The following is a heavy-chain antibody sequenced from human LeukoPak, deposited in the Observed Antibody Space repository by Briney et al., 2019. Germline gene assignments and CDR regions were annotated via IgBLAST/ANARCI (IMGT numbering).Heavy chain of an antibody. CDR2: ISRSGSTI. J-gene: IGHJ6*03. CDR3: ARNSLIAENYGYYYFSYMDV. CDR1: GFTFSNYY. D-gene: IGHD2-21*01. V-gene: IGHV3-11*04. Sequence: GGSLRLSCAASGFTFSNYYMSWVRQATGKGVEWVSYISRSGSTIYYADSVKGRFTISRDKNRLYLRMNRLRGGDTAVYYCARNSLIAENYGYYYFSYMDVWGKGTTVTVSS.